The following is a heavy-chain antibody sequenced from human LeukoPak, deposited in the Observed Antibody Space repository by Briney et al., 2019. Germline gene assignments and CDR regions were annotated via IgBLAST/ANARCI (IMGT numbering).Heavy chain of an antibody. D-gene: IGHD6-13*01. Sequence: GGSLRLSCAASGFTYRTFAMHWVRQAPGKGLEWVSVIYRGGSTYYADSVKGRFIMSRDNSKNTVYLQMDSLRAEDTAVYYCARDRGAAAGNWGQGTLVTVSS. CDR3: ARDRGAAAGN. J-gene: IGHJ4*02. CDR1: GFTYRTFA. CDR2: IYRGGST. V-gene: IGHV3-53*01.